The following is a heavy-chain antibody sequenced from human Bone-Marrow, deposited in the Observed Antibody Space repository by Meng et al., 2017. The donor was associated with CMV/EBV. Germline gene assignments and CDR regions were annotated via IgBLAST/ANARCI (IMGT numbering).Heavy chain of an antibody. J-gene: IGHJ4*02. Sequence: SGPTLVKPTQTLTLTCTFSGFSLSTSGMRVSWIRQPPGKVLEWLARIDWDDDKFYSTSLKTRLTISKDTSKNQVVLTMTNMDPVDTATYYCARIPRAGYYDSSGYDYFDYWGQGTLVTVSS. CDR1: GFSLSTSGMR. D-gene: IGHD3-22*01. CDR2: IDWDDDK. CDR3: ARIPRAGYYDSSGYDYFDY. V-gene: IGHV2-70D*14.